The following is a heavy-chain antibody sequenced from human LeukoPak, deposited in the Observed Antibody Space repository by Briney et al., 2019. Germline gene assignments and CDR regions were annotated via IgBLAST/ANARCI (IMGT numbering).Heavy chain of an antibody. J-gene: IGHJ4*02. CDR1: GGSFSGYY. CDR3: ARQKWCSSTSCFAYPDY. V-gene: IGHV4-34*01. D-gene: IGHD2-2*01. Sequence: SETLSLTCAVYGGSFSGYYWSWIRQPPGKGLEWIGEINHSGSTNYNPSLKSRVTISVDTSKNQFSLKLSSVTATDTAEYYCARQKWCSSTSCFAYPDYWGQGTLVTVSS. CDR2: INHSGST.